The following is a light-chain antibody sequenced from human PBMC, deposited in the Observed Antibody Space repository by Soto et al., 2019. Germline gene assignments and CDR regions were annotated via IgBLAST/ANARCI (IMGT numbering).Light chain of an antibody. J-gene: IGLJ2*01. CDR3: YSAADNQMV. CDR1: IVAKKC. CDR2: KDS. Sequence: SYELTQPYSVSVSPGQTARITCSGDIVAKKCTRWFQQKPGQAPVLLIYKDSERPSWIPERFSGSSSGTTVTLTINGAQVEDEADYFCYSAADNQMVFGGGTKLTVL. V-gene: IGLV3-27*01.